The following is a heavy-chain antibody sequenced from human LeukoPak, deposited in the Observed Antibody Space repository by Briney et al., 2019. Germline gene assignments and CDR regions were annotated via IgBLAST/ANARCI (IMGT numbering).Heavy chain of an antibody. Sequence: GGSLRLSCAASGFTFSSYSMNWVRQAPGKGLEGVSSISSSSSYIYYADSVKGRFTISRDNAKNSLYLQMNSLRAEDTAVYYCAAPERGYYYYMDVWGKGTTVTVSS. CDR1: GFTFSSYS. CDR2: ISSSSSYI. CDR3: AAPERGYYYYMDV. J-gene: IGHJ6*03. V-gene: IGHV3-21*01.